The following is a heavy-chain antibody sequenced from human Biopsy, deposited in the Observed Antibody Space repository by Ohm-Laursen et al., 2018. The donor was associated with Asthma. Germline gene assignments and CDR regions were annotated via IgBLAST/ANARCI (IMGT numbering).Heavy chain of an antibody. Sequence: SSVKVSCKAPGGTFSNFAIGWVRQAPGQGLEWLGGIMTVFGTTNSAQKFQGRVTITADESTSTAYMEVTSLRSGDTAIYYCARCQVGYSSGWSLLLKKIYYSGMDVWGQGTAVTVSS. J-gene: IGHJ6*02. D-gene: IGHD6-19*01. CDR3: ARCQVGYSSGWSLLLKKIYYSGMDV. CDR1: GGTFSNFA. V-gene: IGHV1-69*01. CDR2: IMTVFGTT.